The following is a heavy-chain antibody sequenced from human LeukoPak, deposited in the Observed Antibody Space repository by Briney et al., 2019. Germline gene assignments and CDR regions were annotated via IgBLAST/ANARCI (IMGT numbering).Heavy chain of an antibody. V-gene: IGHV7-4-1*02. J-gene: IGHJ4*02. CDR3: ARLNGYYDRSGSLYYFDY. CDR2: INTNTGNP. CDR1: GYTFSGYA. D-gene: IGHD3-22*01. Sequence: ASVKVSCKASGYTFSGYAIHWVRQAPGQGLEWMGWINTNTGNPTYAQGFTGHFVFSLDSSVTTAYLQISSLKTEDTAVYYCARLNGYYDRSGSLYYFDYWGQGTLVTVSS.